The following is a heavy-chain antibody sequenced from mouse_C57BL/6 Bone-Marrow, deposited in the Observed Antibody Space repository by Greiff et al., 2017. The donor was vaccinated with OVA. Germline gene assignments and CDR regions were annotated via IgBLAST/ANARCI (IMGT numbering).Heavy chain of an antibody. V-gene: IGHV1-5*01. CDR1: GYTFTSYW. Sequence: VQLQQSGTVLARPGASVKMSCKTSGYTFTSYWMHRVKQRPGQGLEWIGAIYPGNSDTSYNQKFKGKAKLTAVTSASTAYRELSSLTNEDSAVYYCHYYGSSYWFAYWGQGTLVTVSA. D-gene: IGHD1-1*01. CDR3: HYYGSSYWFAY. CDR2: IYPGNSDT. J-gene: IGHJ3*01.